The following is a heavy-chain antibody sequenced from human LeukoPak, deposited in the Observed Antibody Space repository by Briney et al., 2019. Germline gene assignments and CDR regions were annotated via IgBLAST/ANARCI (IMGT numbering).Heavy chain of an antibody. CDR3: ARDRPIATRPVADY. CDR1: GFTLRSYT. D-gene: IGHD6-6*01. V-gene: IGHV3-7*01. CDR2: IKQDGSDK. Sequence: PGGSLRLSCAASGFTLRSYTMNWVRQAPGKGLEWVANIKQDGSDKYYVDSVEGRFTISRDNAKNTLYLQMNSLRAEDTAVYYCARDRPIATRPVADYWGQGTLVTVSS. J-gene: IGHJ4*02.